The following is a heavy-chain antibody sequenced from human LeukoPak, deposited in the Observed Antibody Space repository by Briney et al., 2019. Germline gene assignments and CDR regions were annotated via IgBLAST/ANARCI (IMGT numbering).Heavy chain of an antibody. V-gene: IGHV3-66*01. D-gene: IGHD3-22*01. CDR3: ARDISSGYYDAFDI. CDR1: GFTVSSNY. Sequence: GGSLRLSCAASGFTVSSNYMSWVRQAPGKGLEWASIIYSGGSTYYADSVKGRFTISRDNSKNTLYLQMNSLRAEDTAVYYCARDISSGYYDAFDIWGQGTMVTVSS. CDR2: IYSGGST. J-gene: IGHJ3*02.